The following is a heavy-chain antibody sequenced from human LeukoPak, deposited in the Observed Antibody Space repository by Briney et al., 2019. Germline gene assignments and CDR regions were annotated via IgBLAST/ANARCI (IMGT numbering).Heavy chain of an antibody. CDR3: AKVMAVAARRGNIDY. J-gene: IGHJ4*02. D-gene: IGHD6-19*01. V-gene: IGHV3-23*01. CDR1: GFTFSSHA. Sequence: AGGSLRLSCAASGFTFSSHAMNWVRQAPGKGLEWVSAISGSGGSTYYADSAKGRFTISRDNSKNTLYVQMNSLRAEDTAIYYCAKVMAVAARRGNIDYWGQGTLVTVSS. CDR2: ISGSGGST.